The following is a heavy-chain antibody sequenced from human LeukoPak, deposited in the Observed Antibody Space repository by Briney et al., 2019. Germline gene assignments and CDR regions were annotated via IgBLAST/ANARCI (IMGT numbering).Heavy chain of an antibody. CDR1: GFIFSDYY. CDR2: IIDSGTKI. D-gene: IGHD3-10*02. CDR3: AELGITMIGGV. Sequence: GGSLRLSCAASGFIFSDYYMGWIRQAPGRGPEWVSYIIDSGTKIYYTDSVKGRFTMSRDNAKKSLYLQMNSLRAEDTAVYYCAELGITMIGGVWGKGTTVTISS. V-gene: IGHV3-11*04. J-gene: IGHJ6*04.